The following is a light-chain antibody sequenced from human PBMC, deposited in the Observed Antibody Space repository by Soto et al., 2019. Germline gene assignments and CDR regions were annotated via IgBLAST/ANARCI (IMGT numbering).Light chain of an antibody. J-gene: IGKJ1*01. CDR3: QQYGSSPGT. Sequence: EIVLTQSPGTLSLSPGERATLSCRASQSVSSSYLAWYQQKPGQAPRRLLYGASSRATGIPDRFRGSGSGTDFTLTISRLEPEDFAVYYCQQYGSSPGTFGQGTKADI. V-gene: IGKV3-20*01. CDR1: QSVSSSY. CDR2: GAS.